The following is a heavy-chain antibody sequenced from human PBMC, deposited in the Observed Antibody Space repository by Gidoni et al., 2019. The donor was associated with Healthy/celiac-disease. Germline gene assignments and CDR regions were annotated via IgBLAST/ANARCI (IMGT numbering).Heavy chain of an antibody. CDR2: ISSHSSYI. CDR3: ARGPPLGYCSGGSCYPYYYGMDV. D-gene: IGHD2-15*01. CDR1: GFTFSSYS. Sequence: EVQLVESGGGLVKPGGALRLSCAASGFTFSSYSMNWVRQAPGKGLEWVSSISSHSSYIYYADSVKGRFTISRDNAKNSLYLQMNSLRAEDTAVYYCARGPPLGYCSGGSCYPYYYGMDVWGQGTTVTVSS. V-gene: IGHV3-21*01. J-gene: IGHJ6*02.